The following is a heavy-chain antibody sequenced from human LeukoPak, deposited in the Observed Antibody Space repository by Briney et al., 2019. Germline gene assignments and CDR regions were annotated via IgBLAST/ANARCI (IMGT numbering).Heavy chain of an antibody. Sequence: ASVKVSCKASGYSFTTYSMHWVRQAPGQGLEWMGIIYPRDGSTNYAQKLQGRVTMTTDTSTSTAYMELRSLRSDDTAVYYCARDGSDYGDYRASYYWGQGTLVTVSS. V-gene: IGHV1-46*01. CDR2: IYPRDGST. D-gene: IGHD4-17*01. CDR3: ARDGSDYGDYRASYY. J-gene: IGHJ4*02. CDR1: GYSFTTYS.